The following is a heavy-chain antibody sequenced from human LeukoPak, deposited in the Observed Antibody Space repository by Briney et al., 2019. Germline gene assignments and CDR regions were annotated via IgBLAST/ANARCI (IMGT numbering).Heavy chain of an antibody. D-gene: IGHD6-6*01. J-gene: IGHJ6*03. Sequence: QSGKSLRLSCAASGFTFSSYAMHWVRQAPGKGLEWVAVISYDGSNKYYADSVKGRFTISRDNSKNTLYLQMNSLRAEDTAVYYCARDPVEQLVSPYYYYYMDVWGKGTTVTVSS. V-gene: IGHV3-30-3*01. CDR3: ARDPVEQLVSPYYYYYMDV. CDR2: ISYDGSNK. CDR1: GFTFSSYA.